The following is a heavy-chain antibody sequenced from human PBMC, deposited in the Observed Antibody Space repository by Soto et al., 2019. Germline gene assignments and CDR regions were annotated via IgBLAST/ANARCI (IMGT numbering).Heavy chain of an antibody. V-gene: IGHV3-15*07. CDR1: GFTFSNAW. Sequence: GGSLRLSCAASGFTFSNAWMNWVRQAPGKGLEWVGRIKSKTDGGTTDYAAPVKGRFTISRDDSKNTLYLQMNSLKTEDTAVYYFTTGSPPYRGGDCYCGQGTLVPVSS. CDR2: IKSKTDGGTT. J-gene: IGHJ4*02. D-gene: IGHD2-21*02. CDR3: TTGSPPYRGGDCY.